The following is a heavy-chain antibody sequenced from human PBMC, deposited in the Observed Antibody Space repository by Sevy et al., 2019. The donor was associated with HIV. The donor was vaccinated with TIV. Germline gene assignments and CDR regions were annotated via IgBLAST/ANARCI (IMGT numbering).Heavy chain of an antibody. CDR1: GFAFYDYS. CDR3: AREGCTRPHDY. J-gene: IGHJ4*02. V-gene: IGHV3-23*01. Sequence: GGFLRLSCAASGFAFYDYSMSWIRQAPGKGLEWVATLSFGCGKINYADSVKGRFTISRDNSKNSFYLQMDNLRVDDTALYYCAREGCTRPHDYWGQGTRVTVSS. CDR2: LSFGCGKI. D-gene: IGHD2-8*01.